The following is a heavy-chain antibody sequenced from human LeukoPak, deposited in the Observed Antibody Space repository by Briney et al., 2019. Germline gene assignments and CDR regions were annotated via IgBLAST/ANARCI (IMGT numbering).Heavy chain of an antibody. CDR1: GYTFSTYG. CDR2: TSAYKGNT. V-gene: IGHV1-18*01. CDR3: ARDLYYYGSGSYYDVFDV. J-gene: IGHJ3*01. D-gene: IGHD3-10*01. Sequence: ASVKVSCKASGYTFSTYGISWVRQAPGQGLEWMGWTSAYKGNTYYAQKLQSRVTMTTDTSTSTAYMELRSLRSDDTAIYYCARDLYYYGSGSYYDVFDVWAQGTMVTVSS.